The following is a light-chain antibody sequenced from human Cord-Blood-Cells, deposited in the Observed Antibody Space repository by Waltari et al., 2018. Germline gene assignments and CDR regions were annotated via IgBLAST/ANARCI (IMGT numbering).Light chain of an antibody. CDR1: SSDVGGYNY. CDR3: SSYTSSSTWV. J-gene: IGLJ3*02. CDR2: DCS. Sequence: QSALTQPASVSGSPGQSITISCTGTSSDVGGYNYVPWYQQHPGKAPKLMIYDCSNRPSGVSKRFSGSKSGNTASLTISGLQAEDEADYYCSSYTSSSTWVFGGGTKLTVL. V-gene: IGLV2-14*03.